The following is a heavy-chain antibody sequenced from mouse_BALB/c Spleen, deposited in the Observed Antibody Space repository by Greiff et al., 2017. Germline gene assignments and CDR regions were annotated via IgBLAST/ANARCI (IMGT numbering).Heavy chain of an antibody. CDR3: ARDSSYCGSSGPDY. CDR1: GFSLTSSG. V-gene: IGHV2-9*02. Sequence: VKLMESGPRLVAPSHSLSITCTFSGFSLTSSGVHWVCQPPGKGLEWLGVIWAGGSTNYNSALMSRLSISKDNYKSQIFLKMTRLQTDVTAMYYWARDSSYCGSSGPDYWSQG. D-gene: IGHD1-1*01. CDR2: IWAGGST. J-gene: IGHJ2*01.